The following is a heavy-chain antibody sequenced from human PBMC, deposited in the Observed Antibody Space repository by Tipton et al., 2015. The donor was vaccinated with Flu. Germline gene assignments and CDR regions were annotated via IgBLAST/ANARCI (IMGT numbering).Heavy chain of an antibody. CDR3: ARGSSSWTGYYGMAV. D-gene: IGHD6-13*01. CDR2: IYYSGST. CDR1: GGSISSSSYY. J-gene: IGHJ6*02. V-gene: IGHV4-39*07. Sequence: TLSLTCTVSGGSISSSSYYWGWIRQPPGKGLEWIGSIYYSGSTYYNPSLTSRVAISVDTSKNQFSLKVSSVTATDTAMYYCARGSSSWTGYYGMAVWGQGTTVTVS.